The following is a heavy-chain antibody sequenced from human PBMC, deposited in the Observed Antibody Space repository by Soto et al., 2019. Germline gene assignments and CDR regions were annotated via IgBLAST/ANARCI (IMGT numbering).Heavy chain of an antibody. D-gene: IGHD3-3*01. CDR3: ARERAPITIFGVVTRVRDYMDV. CDR2: INPSGGST. CDR1: GYTFTSYY. Sequence: GASVKVSCKASGYTFTSYYMHWVRQAPGQGREWMGIINPSGGSTSYAQKFQGRVTMTRDTSTSTVYMELSSLRAEDTAVYYCARERAPITIFGVVTRVRDYMDVWGKGTTVTVSS. J-gene: IGHJ6*03. V-gene: IGHV1-46*01.